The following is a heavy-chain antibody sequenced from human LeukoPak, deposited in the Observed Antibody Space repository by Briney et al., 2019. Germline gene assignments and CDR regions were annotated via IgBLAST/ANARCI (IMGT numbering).Heavy chain of an antibody. Sequence: PGGSLRLSCAASGFTFSSYGMHWVRQAPGKGLEWVAVISYDGSNKYYADSVKGRFTISRDNSKNTLYLQMNSLRAEDTAVYYCANLVGAAGTNFDYWGQGTLVTVSS. CDR2: ISYDGSNK. J-gene: IGHJ4*02. CDR1: GFTFSSYG. CDR3: ANLVGAAGTNFDY. V-gene: IGHV3-30*18. D-gene: IGHD6-13*01.